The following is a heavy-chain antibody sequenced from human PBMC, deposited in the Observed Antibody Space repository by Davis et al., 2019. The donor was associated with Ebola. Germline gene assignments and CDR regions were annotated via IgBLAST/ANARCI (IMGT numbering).Heavy chain of an antibody. V-gene: IGHV3-21*01. CDR1: GFTFSSYS. D-gene: IGHD5/OR15-5a*01. J-gene: IGHJ4*02. CDR2: ISSRNSYI. Sequence: GESLKISCAASGFTFSSYSMNWVRQAPGKGLEWVSSISSRNSYIHYADSVKGRFTIPRDNAKNSLYLQMNSLGAEDTAVYYCAREVAVSYFDYWGQGTLVTVSS. CDR3: AREVAVSYFDY.